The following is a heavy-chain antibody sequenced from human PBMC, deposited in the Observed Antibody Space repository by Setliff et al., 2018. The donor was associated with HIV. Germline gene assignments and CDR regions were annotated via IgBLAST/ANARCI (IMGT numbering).Heavy chain of an antibody. V-gene: IGHV4-39*01. CDR1: GDSISSSSYY. J-gene: IGHJ4*02. CDR3: IIAYSSGWLSPMGFDS. D-gene: IGHD6-19*01. CDR2: ISYSGST. Sequence: SETLSLTCTVSGDSISSSSYYWGWIRQPPGKGLEWIGSISYSGSTYYNPSLKSRVTISVDTSKNQFSLKLSSVTAADTAMYYCIIAYSSGWLSPMGFDSWGQGTLVTVSS.